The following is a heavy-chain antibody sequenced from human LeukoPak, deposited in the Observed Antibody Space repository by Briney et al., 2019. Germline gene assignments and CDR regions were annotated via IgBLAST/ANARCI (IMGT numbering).Heavy chain of an antibody. CDR3: ARKKGSSWYLGEFDY. CDR1: GLTFRSYA. D-gene: IGHD6-13*01. CDR2: ISASGGSI. Sequence: GGSLRLSCAASGLTFRSYAMAWVRQAPGKGLEWVSVISASGGSIYHTDSVKGRFTISRDNSRNTVYLQMNSLRAEDTAVYYCARKKGSSWYLGEFDYWGQGTLVTVSS. J-gene: IGHJ4*02. V-gene: IGHV3-23*01.